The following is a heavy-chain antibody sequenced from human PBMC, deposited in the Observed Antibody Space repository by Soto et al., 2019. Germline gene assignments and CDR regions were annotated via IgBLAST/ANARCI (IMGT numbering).Heavy chain of an antibody. Sequence: QLQLQESGPGLVKPSETLSLTCTVSGGSISSSSYYWGWIRQPPGKGLEWIGSIYYSGSTYYNPSLKSRVTISVDTSKNQFSLKLSSVTAADTAVYYCASQSGYVRSQYFQHWGQGTLVTVSS. J-gene: IGHJ1*01. CDR1: GGSISSSSYY. V-gene: IGHV4-39*01. CDR3: ASQSGYVRSQYFQH. D-gene: IGHD5-12*01. CDR2: IYYSGST.